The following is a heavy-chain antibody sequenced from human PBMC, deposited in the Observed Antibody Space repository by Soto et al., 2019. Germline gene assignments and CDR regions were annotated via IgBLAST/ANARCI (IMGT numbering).Heavy chain of an antibody. V-gene: IGHV4-30-4*01. CDR1: GASISSRDYY. D-gene: IGHD5-12*01. CDR3: ALRFGTA. Sequence: QVQLQESGPGLVKPSQTLSLTCTVSGASISSRDYYWTWIRQPPEKGLEWIGYIYYSGTTYYNPSLKSRVSISLDTSKNRFSLQLTSVTAADTGVYYCALRFGTAWGQGTTVTVSS. CDR2: IYYSGTT. J-gene: IGHJ6*02.